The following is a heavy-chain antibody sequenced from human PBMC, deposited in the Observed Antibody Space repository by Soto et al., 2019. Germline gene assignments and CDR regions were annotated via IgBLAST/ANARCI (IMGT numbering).Heavy chain of an antibody. CDR1: GGSISSYY. D-gene: IGHD6-13*01. J-gene: IGHJ6*02. Sequence: SETLSLTCTVSGGSISSYYWSWIRQPPGKGLEWIGYIYFTGSTNYNPSLKSRVTISVGTSKNQFSLKLSSVTAADTAVYYCGRDSTIAAADYYYGMDVWGQGTTVTVSS. CDR3: GRDSTIAAADYYYGMDV. V-gene: IGHV4-59*12. CDR2: IYFTGST.